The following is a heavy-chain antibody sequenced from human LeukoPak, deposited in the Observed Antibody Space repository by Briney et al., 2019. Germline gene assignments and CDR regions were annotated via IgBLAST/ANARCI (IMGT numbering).Heavy chain of an antibody. D-gene: IGHD3-3*01. V-gene: IGHV3-15*01. J-gene: IGHJ5*02. CDR1: GFTFSNAW. CDR2: IKSKTDGGTT. CDR3: TTEEYYDFWSEGMEP. Sequence: KPRGSLRLSCAASGFTFSNAWMSWVRQAPGKGLEWVGRIKSKTDGGTTDYAAPVKGRFTISRDDSKNTLYLQMNSLKTEDTAVYYCTTEEYYDFWSEGMEPWGQGTLVTVSS.